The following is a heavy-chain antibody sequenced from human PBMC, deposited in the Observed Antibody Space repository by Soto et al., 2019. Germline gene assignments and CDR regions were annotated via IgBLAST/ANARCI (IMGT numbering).Heavy chain of an antibody. V-gene: IGHV3-30*18. CDR3: AEDISDCSGGSCYSDYYYYGMDV. CDR1: GFTFSSYG. Sequence: QVQLVESGGGVVQPGRSLRLSCAAPGFTFSSYGMHWVRQAPGKGLEWVAFISYDGRKKYYADSVKGRFTISRDNSKNTLYLQKNSLRAEDTAVYYCAEDISDCSGGSCYSDYYYYGMDVWGQGTTVTVSS. D-gene: IGHD2-15*01. CDR2: ISYDGRKK. J-gene: IGHJ6*01.